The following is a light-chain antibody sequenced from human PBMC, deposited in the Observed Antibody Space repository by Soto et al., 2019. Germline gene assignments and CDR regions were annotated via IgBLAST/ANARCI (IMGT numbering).Light chain of an antibody. CDR2: GAS. J-gene: IGKJ3*01. CDR3: QHYNKLTPLT. CDR1: EDIRTS. V-gene: IGKV1-33*01. Sequence: DIQMTQSPSSLSASVGARVSITCQASEDIRTSLSWFQHKPGRAPKLLIYGASYLETGVPSRFRESRSGTDFPLTISSLQHEDTPTYYCQHYNKLTPLTFGPGTLVDIK.